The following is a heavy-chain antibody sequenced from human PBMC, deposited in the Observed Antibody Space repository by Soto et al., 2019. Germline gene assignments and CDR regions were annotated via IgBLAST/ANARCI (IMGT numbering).Heavy chain of an antibody. D-gene: IGHD2-2*02. CDR1: GFTFGSYS. Sequence: GGSLRLSCAASGFTFGSYSMNWVRQAPGKGLEWVSYISSSSSTIYYADSVKGRFTISRDNAKNSLYLQMNSLRDEDTAVCYCARDRCSSTSCHRAYYGMDVWGQGTTVTVSS. V-gene: IGHV3-48*02. CDR2: ISSSSSTI. CDR3: ARDRCSSTSCHRAYYGMDV. J-gene: IGHJ6*02.